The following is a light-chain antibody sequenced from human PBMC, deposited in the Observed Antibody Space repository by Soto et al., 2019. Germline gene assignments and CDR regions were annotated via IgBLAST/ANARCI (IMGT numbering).Light chain of an antibody. V-gene: IGLV2-14*01. Sequence: QSALTQPASVSGSPRQSITISCTGTSSDVGVYNYVSWYQQHPGKAPKLMIYEVSNRPSGVSNRFSGSKSGNTASLTISGLQAEDEADYYCSSYTSSSTLVFGGGTKLTVL. CDR3: SSYTSSSTLV. CDR1: SSDVGVYNY. CDR2: EVS. J-gene: IGLJ3*02.